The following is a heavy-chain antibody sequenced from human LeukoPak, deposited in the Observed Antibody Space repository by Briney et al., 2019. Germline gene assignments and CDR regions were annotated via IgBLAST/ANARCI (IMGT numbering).Heavy chain of an antibody. V-gene: IGHV3-21*01. CDR1: GFTFSSYS. CDR2: ISSSSSYI. D-gene: IGHD3-16*01. CDR3: XXXXXXXXXXXXNMGALGFDY. Sequence: PGGSLRLSCAASGFTFSSYSMNWVRQAPGKGLEWVSSISSSSSYIYYADSVKGRFTISRDNAKNSLYLQMNSLRAEDTAVYYXXXXXXXXXXXXXNMGALGFDYWGQGTLVTVSS. J-gene: IGHJ4*02.